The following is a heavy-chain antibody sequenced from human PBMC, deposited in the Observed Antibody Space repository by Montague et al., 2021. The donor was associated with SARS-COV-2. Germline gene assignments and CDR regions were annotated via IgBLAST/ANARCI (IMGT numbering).Heavy chain of an antibody. V-gene: IGHV3-23*03. Sequence: SLSLSCAASGLTFSHYAMNWVRQAPGKGLEWVSVIFGSGSSPYYADSVKGRFTISRDNSKNTLYLQINSLRAEDTAIYYCAKDASMVRAVIVWYFDLWGRGTPVTVSS. D-gene: IGHD3-10*01. CDR2: IFGSGSSP. CDR1: GLTFSHYA. J-gene: IGHJ2*01. CDR3: AKDASMVRAVIVWYFDL.